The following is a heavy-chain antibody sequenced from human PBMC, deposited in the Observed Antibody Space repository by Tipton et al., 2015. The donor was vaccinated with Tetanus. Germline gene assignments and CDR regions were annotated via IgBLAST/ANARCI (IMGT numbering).Heavy chain of an antibody. V-gene: IGHV1-2*02. Sequence: QLVQSGAEVKKPGASLKVSCKASGYTFTGYYLYWVRQAPGQGLEWMGWIDPNSGGTVYAQKFQGRVTMTRETSISTAYMELSRLRSDDTAVYYCARDRGDYIYYGMDAWGPGTTVTVSS. D-gene: IGHD3-16*01. CDR2: IDPNSGGT. CDR3: ARDRGDYIYYGMDA. J-gene: IGHJ6*02. CDR1: GYTFTGYY.